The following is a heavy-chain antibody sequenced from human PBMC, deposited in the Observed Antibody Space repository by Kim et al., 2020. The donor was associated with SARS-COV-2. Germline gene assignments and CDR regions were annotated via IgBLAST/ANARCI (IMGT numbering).Heavy chain of an antibody. CDR2: ISSSSSYI. Sequence: LSLTCAASGFTFSSYSMNWVRQAPGKGLEWVSSISSSSSYIYYADSVKGRFTISRDNAKNSLYLQMNSLRAEDTAVYYCARDLKVVRGAYYYYYGMDVWGQVTTVTVSS. J-gene: IGHJ6*02. D-gene: IGHD3-10*01. V-gene: IGHV3-21*01. CDR3: ARDLKVVRGAYYYYYGMDV. CDR1: GFTFSSYS.